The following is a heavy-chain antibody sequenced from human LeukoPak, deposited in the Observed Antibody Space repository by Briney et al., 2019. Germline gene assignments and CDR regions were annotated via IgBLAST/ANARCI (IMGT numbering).Heavy chain of an antibody. V-gene: IGHV1-69*04. CDR1: GGTFSSYA. J-gene: IGHJ4*02. Sequence: SVKVSCKASGGTFSSYAISWVRQAPGQGLEWMGRIIPIFGIANYAQKFQGRVTITADKSTSTAYMELSSLRSEDTAVYYCARDGGSSFGSGPHIDWGQGTLVTVSS. D-gene: IGHD3-10*01. CDR2: IIPIFGIA. CDR3: ARDGGSSFGSGPHID.